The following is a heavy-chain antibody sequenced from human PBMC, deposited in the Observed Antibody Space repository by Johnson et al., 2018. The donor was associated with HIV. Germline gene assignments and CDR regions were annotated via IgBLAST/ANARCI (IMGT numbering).Heavy chain of an antibody. V-gene: IGHV3-30*03. D-gene: IGHD3-10*01. CDR1: GFTFDDYA. CDR2: RSDDVSST. Sequence: QVQLVESGGGVVRPGRSLRLSCAASGFTFDDYAMHWVRQAPGKGLEWVAVRSDDVSSTFYVASVKGRFTISRDNANNTLYLQMSGLSAEDTAVYYCARGPLFYYSSGLWAFDIWGQGTMVTVSS. CDR3: ARGPLFYYSSGLWAFDI. J-gene: IGHJ3*02.